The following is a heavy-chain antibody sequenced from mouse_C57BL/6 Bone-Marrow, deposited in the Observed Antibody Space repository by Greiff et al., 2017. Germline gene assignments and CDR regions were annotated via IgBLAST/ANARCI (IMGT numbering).Heavy chain of an antibody. CDR3: EREYGSSYWFAY. J-gene: IGHJ3*01. CDR1: GFSFSDSY. D-gene: IGHD1-1*01. Sequence: EVQLVESGGGLVQPGGSLKLSCAASGFSFSDSYMSWVRQTPEKRLEWVAYISNGGGSTYYPDTVKGRFTISRDNAKHTLYLQMSRLKSEDTAMYYCEREYGSSYWFAYWGQGTLVTVSA. CDR2: ISNGGGST. V-gene: IGHV5-12*01.